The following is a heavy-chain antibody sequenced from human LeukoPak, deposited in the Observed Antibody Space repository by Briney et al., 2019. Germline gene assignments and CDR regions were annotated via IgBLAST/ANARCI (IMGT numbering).Heavy chain of an antibody. CDR2: IDPNTGGT. V-gene: IGHV1-2*02. CDR1: GYIFTSYN. D-gene: IGHD2-2*01. Sequence: ASVKVSCKASGYIFTSYNMYWVRQAPGQGLEWMGWIDPNTGGTNYAQKFQGRVTMTRDTSISTAYMELSRLRSDDTAVYYCARDMGSSTSLRRAHHFDYWGQGTLVTVSS. J-gene: IGHJ4*02. CDR3: ARDMGSSTSLRRAHHFDY.